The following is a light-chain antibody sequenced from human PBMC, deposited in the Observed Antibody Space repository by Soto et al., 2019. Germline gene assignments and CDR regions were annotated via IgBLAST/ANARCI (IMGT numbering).Light chain of an antibody. V-gene: IGKV4-1*01. CDR3: QQYESTPPT. Sequence: DIVMTQSPDSLAVSLGERATINCKSSQSVLYSSNNKNYLAWYQQRPGQPPKLLIYWASTRESGVPERFSGSGAGTDFTRTATSLQAEGGAVYYCQQYESTPPTLGQGTKLEIK. CDR1: QSVLYSSNNKNY. J-gene: IGKJ2*01. CDR2: WAS.